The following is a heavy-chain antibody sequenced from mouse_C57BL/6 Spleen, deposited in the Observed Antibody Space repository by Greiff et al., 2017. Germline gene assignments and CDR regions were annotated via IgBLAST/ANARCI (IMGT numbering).Heavy chain of an antibody. Sequence: QVQLQQPGAELVRPGSSVKLSCKASGYTFTSYWMHWVKQRPIQGLEWIGNIDPSDSETHYNQKFKDKATLTVDKSSSTAYMQLSSLTSEDSAVYVCARGIYSTDAMDYWGQGTSGTVSS. CDR3: ARGIYSTDAMDY. J-gene: IGHJ4*01. D-gene: IGHD2-5*01. CDR2: IDPSDSET. CDR1: GYTFTSYW. V-gene: IGHV1-52*01.